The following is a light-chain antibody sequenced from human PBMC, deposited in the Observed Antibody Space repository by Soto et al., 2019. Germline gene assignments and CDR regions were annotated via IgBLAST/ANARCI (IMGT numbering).Light chain of an antibody. Sequence: DIQMTQSPSSVSASVGHRVTITCRASQAISTWLAWYQQKPGQAPKLLIYAASNLQTGVPSRFSGSGSGTHFTPTISSLQPEDFATYCCQQATSFPRTFGKGTKVEIK. CDR3: QQATSFPRT. V-gene: IGKV1D-12*01. J-gene: IGKJ1*01. CDR2: AAS. CDR1: QAISTW.